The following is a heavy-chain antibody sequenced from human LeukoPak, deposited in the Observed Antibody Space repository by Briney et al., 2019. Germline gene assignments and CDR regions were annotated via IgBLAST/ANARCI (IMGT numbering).Heavy chain of an antibody. D-gene: IGHD3-3*01. J-gene: IGHJ5*02. Sequence: ASVKFSCNASGYTFTSYDINWVRQATGQGLEWMGWMSPNSGNTGYAQTFQGRVTITRNTSISTAYMELSSLRSEDTAVYYCARGGKGYFWSGFPNWFEPWGQGNLVTVSS. CDR3: ARGGKGYFWSGFPNWFEP. CDR2: MSPNSGNT. V-gene: IGHV1-8*03. CDR1: GYTFTSYD.